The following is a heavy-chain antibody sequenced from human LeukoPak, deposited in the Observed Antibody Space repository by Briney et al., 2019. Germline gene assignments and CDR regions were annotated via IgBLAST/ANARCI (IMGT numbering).Heavy chain of an antibody. CDR1: GGSISSMSYY. CDR3: ARGHSSTWYEDY. CDR2: IYYSGTT. J-gene: IGHJ4*02. V-gene: IGHV4-39*07. D-gene: IGHD6-13*01. Sequence: SETLSLTCTVSGGSISSMSYYWGWIRQPPGKGLEWIGSIYYSGTTYYNPSLKSRVSISVDTSENQFSLNLNSVTAADTAVYYCARGHSSTWYEDYWGQGTLVTVSS.